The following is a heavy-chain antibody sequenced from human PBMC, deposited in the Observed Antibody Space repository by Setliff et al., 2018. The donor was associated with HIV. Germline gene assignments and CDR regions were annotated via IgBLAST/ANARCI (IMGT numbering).Heavy chain of an antibody. CDR3: ARVPVSNYYYYMDV. V-gene: IGHV1-18*01. Sequence: WASVKVSCKASGYTFINYHITWVRQAPGQGLEWVGSISASSVNTNYTQGRVTMTTDISTSTAYMELRSLRSADSAVYCCARVPVSNYYYYMDVWGKGTTVTVSS. CDR2: ISASSVNT. J-gene: IGHJ6*03. CDR1: GYTFINYH.